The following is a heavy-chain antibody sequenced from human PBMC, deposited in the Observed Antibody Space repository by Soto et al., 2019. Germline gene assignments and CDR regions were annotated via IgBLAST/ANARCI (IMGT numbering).Heavy chain of an antibody. CDR2: IHHRLST. CDR3: ARGFRGWYDRAWFDH. Sequence: LSLTCAGSGGSFSGYYLSWIRGPPAKALAWIAEIHHRLSTTYTPSLNRRVTISVDPSKNQFSLKLTSVTAADTAVYYCARGFRGWYDRAWFDHWGQGPLVTVSS. CDR1: GGSFSGYY. V-gene: IGHV4-34*01. J-gene: IGHJ5*02. D-gene: IGHD6-19*01.